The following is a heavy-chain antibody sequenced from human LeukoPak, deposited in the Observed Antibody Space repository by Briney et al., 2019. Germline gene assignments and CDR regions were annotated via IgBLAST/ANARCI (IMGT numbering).Heavy chain of an antibody. CDR2: IYTSGST. D-gene: IGHD2-2*01. Sequence: SETLSLTCTVSGSISSYYLSWIRQPPGKGLEWIGYIYTSGSTNYNPSLKSRVTISVDTSKNQFSLDLSSVTAADTAVYYCARQKCTSTSGLTKNAFDIWGQGTMVTVSS. J-gene: IGHJ3*02. V-gene: IGHV4-4*09. CDR1: GSISSYY. CDR3: ARQKCTSTSGLTKNAFDI.